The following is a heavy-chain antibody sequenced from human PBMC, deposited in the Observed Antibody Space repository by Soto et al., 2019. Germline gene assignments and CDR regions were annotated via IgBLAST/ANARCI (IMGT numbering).Heavy chain of an antibody. CDR3: GGSSRRMQVGRYESGLDV. D-gene: IGHD1-1*01. Sequence: VQLVESGGGLVEPGGSLRLSCTGSGFALRDNYMTWIRQAPGKGLELVSYSSSSGAYINYADSVKGRFTISRDNAYNSLYLQMDSTRSDDTAVYLCGGSSRRMQVGRYESGLDVSGPATTVPVSS. CDR2: SSSSGAYI. J-gene: IGHJ6*02. V-gene: IGHV3-11*06. CDR1: GFALRDNY.